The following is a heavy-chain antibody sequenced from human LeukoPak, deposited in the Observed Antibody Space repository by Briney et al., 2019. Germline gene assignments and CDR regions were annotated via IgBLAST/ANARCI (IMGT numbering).Heavy chain of an antibody. CDR3: ARDGGVGATWEAFDY. CDR2: IYSSGGT. Sequence: SETLSLTCTVPGDSINDYYWSWIRQPAGKGREWIGRIYSSGGTHYNPSLKFRVTMSVDTSKNQFSLKLSSVTAADTAMYYCARDGGVGATWEAFDYWGQGTLVTVSS. V-gene: IGHV4-4*07. D-gene: IGHD1-26*01. J-gene: IGHJ4*02. CDR1: GDSINDYY.